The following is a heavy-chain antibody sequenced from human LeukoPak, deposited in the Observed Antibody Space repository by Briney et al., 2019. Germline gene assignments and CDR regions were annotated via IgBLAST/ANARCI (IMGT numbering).Heavy chain of an antibody. CDR3: ARGLYWSSNSCYKDD. J-gene: IGHJ4*02. CDR1: GGSFSGHY. V-gene: IGHV4-34*01. CDR2: INHRESA. Sequence: KPSDTLSLTCALYGGSFSGHYWSSLPQPPGGGLGWSGEINHRESANNNPSLKGPLPIPVDMSKNQFSLKLRSVTAAHPALSFRARGLYWSSNSCYKDDWGEGTLVTVPS. D-gene: IGHD2-2*02.